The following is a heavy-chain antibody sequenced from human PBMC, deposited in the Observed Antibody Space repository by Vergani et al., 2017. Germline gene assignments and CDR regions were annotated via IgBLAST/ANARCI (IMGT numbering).Heavy chain of an antibody. CDR3: ASRGRGSRRPTAAFDI. V-gene: IGHV4-34*01. J-gene: IGHJ3*02. CDR1: GGSFSGYY. CDR2: INHSGST. D-gene: IGHD6-13*01. Sequence: QVQLQQWGAGLLKPSETLSLTCAVYGGSFSGYYWSLIRQPPGKGLEWIGEINHSGSTNYNPSLKSRVTISVDTSKNQFSLKLSSVTAADTAVYYCASRGRGSRRPTAAFDIWGQGTMVTVSS.